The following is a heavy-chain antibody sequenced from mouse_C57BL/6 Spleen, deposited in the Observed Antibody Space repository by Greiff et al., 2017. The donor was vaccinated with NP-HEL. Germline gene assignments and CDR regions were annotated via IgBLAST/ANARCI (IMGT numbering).Heavy chain of an antibody. Sequence: QVQLQQPGAELVKPGASAKLSCKASGYTFTSYWMHWVKQRPGRGLEWIGRIDPNSGGTKYNEKFKSKATLTVDKPSSTAYMQLSSLTSEDSAVYYCAREDGSSPFAYWGQGTLVTVSA. CDR2: IDPNSGGT. CDR1: GYTFTSYW. J-gene: IGHJ3*01. V-gene: IGHV1-72*01. CDR3: AREDGSSPFAY. D-gene: IGHD1-1*01.